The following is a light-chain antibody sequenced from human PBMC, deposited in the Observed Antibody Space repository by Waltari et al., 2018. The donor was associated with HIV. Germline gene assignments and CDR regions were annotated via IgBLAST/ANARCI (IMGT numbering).Light chain of an antibody. CDR1: RSILYSSNNKNY. J-gene: IGKJ1*01. CDR3: QQYYTTPQT. V-gene: IGKV4-1*01. CDR2: WAS. Sequence: DIVMTQSPASLAVSLGERAAINCKSSRSILYSSNNKNYLAWYQQKPGQPPMLLIYWASTRESGVPDRFSGSGSGTDFTLTISSLQAEDVAVYYCQQYYTTPQTFGQGTKVEIK.